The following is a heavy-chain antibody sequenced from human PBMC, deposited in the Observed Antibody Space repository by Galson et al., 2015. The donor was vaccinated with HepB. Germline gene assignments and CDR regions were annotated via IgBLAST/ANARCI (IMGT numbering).Heavy chain of an antibody. V-gene: IGHV1-18*01. J-gene: IGHJ6*02. CDR2: ISAYNGNT. CDR3: ARVLTYYGMDV. CDR1: GGTFSSYA. Sequence: SVKVSCKASGGTFSSYAISWVRQAPGQGLEWMGWISAYNGNTNYAQKLQGRVTMTPDTSTSTAYMELRSLRSDDTAVYYCARVLTYYGMDVWGQGTTVTVSS.